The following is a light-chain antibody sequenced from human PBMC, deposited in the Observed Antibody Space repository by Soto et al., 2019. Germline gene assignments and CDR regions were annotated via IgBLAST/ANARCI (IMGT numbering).Light chain of an antibody. J-gene: IGKJ4*01. CDR1: QNILDD. V-gene: IGKV1-27*01. CDR3: QKYNSVPPT. CDR2: GAS. Sequence: GDRVTITCRASQNILDDLAWYQQKPGKPPNLLISGASTLQSGVSSRFSGSGSGTDFTLNISNLQPEDVATYYCQKYNSVPPTFGGGTKLEI.